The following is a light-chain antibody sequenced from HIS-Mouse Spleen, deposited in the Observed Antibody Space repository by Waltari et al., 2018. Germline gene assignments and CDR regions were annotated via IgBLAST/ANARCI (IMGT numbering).Light chain of an antibody. CDR2: EGS. Sequence: QSALTQPASVSGSPGQSITISCPGTSSDVGGYNLFPWYHQHPGKAPKLMIYEGSKRPSGVSNRFSGSKSGNTASLTISGLQAEDEADYYCCSYAGSSTWVFGGGTKLTVL. V-gene: IGLV2-23*01. CDR1: SSDVGGYNL. J-gene: IGLJ3*02. CDR3: CSYAGSSTWV.